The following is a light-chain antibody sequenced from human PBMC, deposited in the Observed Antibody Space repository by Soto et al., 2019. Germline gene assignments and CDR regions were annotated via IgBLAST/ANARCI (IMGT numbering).Light chain of an antibody. J-gene: IGKJ1*01. CDR1: QSVSSNS. Sequence: EIVLTQSPATLSLSPGDRATLSCRATQSVSSNSLAWYQQKPGQAPRLLIYAAATRATGIPDRFSGSGSGTDFTLTISRLEPEDFAVYCCQQYGSSPWTFGQGTKVDIK. V-gene: IGKV3-20*01. CDR3: QQYGSSPWT. CDR2: AAA.